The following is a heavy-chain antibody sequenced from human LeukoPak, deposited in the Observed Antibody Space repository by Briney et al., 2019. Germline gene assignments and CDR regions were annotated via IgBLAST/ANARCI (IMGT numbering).Heavy chain of an antibody. CDR1: GFTVRSNY. CDR2: IYSGGST. J-gene: IGHJ4*02. Sequence: GGSLRLSCAASGFTVRSNYMSWVRQAPGKGLEWVSVIYSGGSTYYADSVKGRFTISRDNSKNTLYLQMNSLRAEDTAVYYCARDLSTVGLFDYWGQGTLVTVSS. CDR3: ARDLSTVGLFDY. D-gene: IGHD4-23*01. V-gene: IGHV3-66*02.